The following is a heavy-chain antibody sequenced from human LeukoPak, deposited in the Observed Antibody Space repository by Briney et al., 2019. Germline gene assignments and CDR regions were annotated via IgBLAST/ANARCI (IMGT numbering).Heavy chain of an antibody. CDR2: IYHSGST. CDR1: GYSISSGYY. D-gene: IGHD3-22*01. J-gene: IGHJ4*02. Sequence: PSETLSLTCTVSGYSISSGYYWGWIRQPPGKGLEWIGSIYHSGSTYYNPSLKSRVTISVDTSKNQFSLKLSSVTAADTAVYYCARAQDFSDSSGPNYLDFWGQGILVTVSS. V-gene: IGHV4-38-2*02. CDR3: ARAQDFSDSSGPNYLDF.